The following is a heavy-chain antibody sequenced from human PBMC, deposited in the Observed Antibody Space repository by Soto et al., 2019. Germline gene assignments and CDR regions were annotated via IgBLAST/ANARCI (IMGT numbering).Heavy chain of an antibody. Sequence: VQLVESGGGLVQPGGSLRLSCAASGFTFSSYWMSWVRQAPGKGLEWVANIKQDGSEKYYVDSVKGRFTISRDNAKNSLYLQMNSLRAEDTAVYYCAGYSYGFSPAFDYWGQGTLVTVSS. CDR2: IKQDGSEK. J-gene: IGHJ4*02. CDR3: AGYSYGFSPAFDY. D-gene: IGHD5-18*01. V-gene: IGHV3-7*05. CDR1: GFTFSSYW.